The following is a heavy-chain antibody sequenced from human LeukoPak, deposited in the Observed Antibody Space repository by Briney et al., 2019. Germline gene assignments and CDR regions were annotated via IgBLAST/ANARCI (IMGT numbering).Heavy chain of an antibody. V-gene: IGHV1-18*01. Sequence: GASVKVSCKASGYIFTNYGISWVRQAPGQGLEWMGWISAYNGNTDYAQKLQGRVTMTTDTSTSTAYMELRSLRSDDTAVYYCARVRGSRYKYYFDYWGQGTLVTVSS. D-gene: IGHD2-2*02. CDR1: GYIFTNYG. J-gene: IGHJ4*02. CDR3: ARVRGSRYKYYFDY. CDR2: ISAYNGNT.